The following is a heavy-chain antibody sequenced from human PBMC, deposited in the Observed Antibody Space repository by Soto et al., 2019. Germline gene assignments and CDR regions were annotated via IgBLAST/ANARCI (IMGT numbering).Heavy chain of an antibody. Sequence: PGGSLRLSCASSGFTFSSDAMSWVRQAPGKGLEWVSAISGSGGSTYYADSVKGRFTISRDNSKNTLYLQMNSLRAEDTAVYYCAREYYYDSSGSGLDYWGQGTLVTVSS. J-gene: IGHJ4*02. D-gene: IGHD3-22*01. CDR3: AREYYYDSSGSGLDY. CDR1: GFTFSSDA. CDR2: ISGSGGST. V-gene: IGHV3-23*01.